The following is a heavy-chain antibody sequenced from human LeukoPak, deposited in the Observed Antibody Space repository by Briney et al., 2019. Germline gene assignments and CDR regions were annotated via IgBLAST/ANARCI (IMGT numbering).Heavy chain of an antibody. V-gene: IGHV4-61*08. J-gene: IGHJ3*02. D-gene: IGHD3-10*01. CDR1: GGSISSGGYY. CDR3: ARGSLDYYGSGSYYNALGAFDI. Sequence: PSETLSLTCTVSGGSISSGGYYWSWIRQHPGKGLEWIGYIYYSGSTNYNPSLKSRVTISVDTSKNQFSLKLSSVTAADTAVYYCARGSLDYYGSGSYYNALGAFDIWGQGTMVTVSS. CDR2: IYYSGST.